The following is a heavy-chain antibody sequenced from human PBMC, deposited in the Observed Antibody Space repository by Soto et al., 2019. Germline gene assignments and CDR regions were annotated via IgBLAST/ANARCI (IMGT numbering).Heavy chain of an antibody. Sequence: PGGSLRLSCAASGFSFTRYGMHWVRQAPGKGLEWVAVISDDGRNLHYADSVKGRFTISRDNSKNTLYLQMSSLRAEDTAVYYCVKDGSSGWPYYYNAMDVWGQGTAVTVSS. V-gene: IGHV3-30*18. J-gene: IGHJ6*02. CDR2: ISDDGRNL. CDR1: GFSFTRYG. CDR3: VKDGSSGWPYYYNAMDV. D-gene: IGHD6-19*01.